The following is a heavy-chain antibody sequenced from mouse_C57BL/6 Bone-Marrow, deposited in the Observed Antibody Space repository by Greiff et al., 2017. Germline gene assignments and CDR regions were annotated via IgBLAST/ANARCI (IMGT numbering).Heavy chain of an antibody. J-gene: IGHJ1*03. V-gene: IGHV5-6*01. CDR3: ARTTVVADWYFDV. CDR2: ISSGGSYT. Sequence: EVQVVESGGDLVKPGGSLKLSCAASGFTFSSYGMSLVRQTPDKRLEWVATISSGGSYTYYPDSVKGRFTISRDNAKNTLYLQMSSLKSEDTAMYYCARTTVVADWYFDVWGTGTTVTVSS. D-gene: IGHD1-1*01. CDR1: GFTFSSYG.